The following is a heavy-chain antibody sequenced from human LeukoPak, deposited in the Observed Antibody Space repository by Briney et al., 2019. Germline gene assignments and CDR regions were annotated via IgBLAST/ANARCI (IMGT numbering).Heavy chain of an antibody. CDR1: GGTFSSYA. CDR3: ASSKAVVVVAATPAWWFDP. J-gene: IGHJ5*02. CDR2: IIPIPGIA. Sequence: SVKVSCKASGGTFSSYAISWVRQAPGQGLEWMGRIIPIPGIANYAQKFQGRVTITADKSTSTAYMELSSLRSEDTAVYYCASSKAVVVVAATPAWWFDPWGQGTLVTVSS. V-gene: IGHV1-69*04. D-gene: IGHD2-15*01.